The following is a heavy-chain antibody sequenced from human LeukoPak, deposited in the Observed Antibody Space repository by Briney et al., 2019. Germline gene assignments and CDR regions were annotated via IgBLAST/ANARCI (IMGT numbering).Heavy chain of an antibody. CDR2: ISYDGSNK. D-gene: IGHD6-19*01. V-gene: IGHV3-30*18. Sequence: GGSLRLSCAASGFTFSTYGMHWVRXAPGKXLEWVAVISYDGSNKYYADSVKGRFTISRDNSKNTLYLQMNSLRAEDTAVYYCAKGMSSGWYVAFDIWGQGTMVTVSS. CDR3: AKGMSSGWYVAFDI. J-gene: IGHJ3*02. CDR1: GFTFSTYG.